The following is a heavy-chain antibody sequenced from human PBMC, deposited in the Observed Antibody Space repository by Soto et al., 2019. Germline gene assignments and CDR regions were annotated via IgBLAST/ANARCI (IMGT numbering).Heavy chain of an antibody. J-gene: IGHJ6*02. Sequence: PAGTLTLTCTFSGGSISSYYWSWIRQPPGKGLEWIGYIYYSGSTNYNPSLKSRVTISVDTSKNQFSLKLSSVTAADTAVYYCARVRGTMDYYYYYGMDVWGQGTTVTVSS. D-gene: IGHD3-10*01. V-gene: IGHV4-59*01. CDR1: GGSISSYY. CDR3: ARVRGTMDYYYYYGMDV. CDR2: IYYSGST.